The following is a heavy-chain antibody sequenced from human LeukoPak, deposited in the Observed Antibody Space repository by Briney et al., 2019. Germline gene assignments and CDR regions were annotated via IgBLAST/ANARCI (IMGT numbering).Heavy chain of an antibody. CDR3: AREDIWFGELSGFDP. J-gene: IGHJ5*02. D-gene: IGHD3-10*01. CDR2: IYYSGST. CDR1: GGSISSYY. V-gene: IGHV4-59*01. Sequence: SETLSLTCTVSGGSISSYYWSWIRQPPGKGLEWIGYIYYSGSTNYNPSLKSRVTISVDTSKNQVSLKLSSVTAADTAVYYCAREDIWFGELSGFDPWGQGTLVTVSS.